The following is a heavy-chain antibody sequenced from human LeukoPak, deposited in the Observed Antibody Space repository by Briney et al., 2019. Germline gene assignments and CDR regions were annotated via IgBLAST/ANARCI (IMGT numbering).Heavy chain of an antibody. CDR2: IRGDNGNT. J-gene: IGHJ4*02. CDR1: GGTFSSYA. Sequence: ASVKVSCKASGGTFSSYAISWVRQAPGQGLEWVGWIRGDNGNTNYAQKLQGRVTMTTDTSTSTACMELRSLGSDETAVYYCARVDLLTGYYFFDYWGQGTLVTVSS. D-gene: IGHD3-9*01. V-gene: IGHV1-18*01. CDR3: ARVDLLTGYYFFDY.